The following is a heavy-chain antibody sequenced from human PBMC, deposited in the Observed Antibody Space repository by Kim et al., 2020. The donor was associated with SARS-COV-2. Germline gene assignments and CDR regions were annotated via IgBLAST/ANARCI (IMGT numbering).Heavy chain of an antibody. V-gene: IGHV3-23*01. J-gene: IGHJ5*02. CDR2: ISGSGGST. Sequence: GGSLRLSCAASGFTFSSYAMSWVRQAPGKGLEWVSAISGSGGSTYYADSVKGRFTISRDNSKNTLYLQMNSLRAEDTAVYYCAKVIDSSGWFHWFDPWGQGTLVTVSS. D-gene: IGHD6-19*01. CDR1: GFTFSSYA. CDR3: AKVIDSSGWFHWFDP.